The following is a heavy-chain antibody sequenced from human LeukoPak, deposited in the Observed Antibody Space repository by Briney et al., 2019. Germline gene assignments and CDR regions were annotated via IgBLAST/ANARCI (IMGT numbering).Heavy chain of an antibody. CDR2: FDPEDGET. CDR1: GYTLTELS. CDR3: ATVGLIKPEYYDRSGYYYRRVLSPLDY. D-gene: IGHD3-22*01. V-gene: IGHV1-24*01. J-gene: IGHJ4*02. Sequence: RASVKVSCKVSGYTLTELSMHWVRQAPGKGLEWMGGFDPEDGETIYAQKFQGRVTMTEDTSTDTAYMELSSLRSEDTAVYYCATVGLIKPEYYDRSGYYYRRVLSPLDYWGQGTQVTVSS.